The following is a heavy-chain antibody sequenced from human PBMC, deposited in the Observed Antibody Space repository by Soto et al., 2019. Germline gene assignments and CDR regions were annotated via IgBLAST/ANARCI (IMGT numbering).Heavy chain of an antibody. Sequence: QVQLVQSGAEAKKPAASVRVTCKASGYTFDSYGLNWVRQAPGRGLEWMGWISTHTGNTEDPQRFQGRVTMTTDKSTSTTFLDSRSLTSDATAVYYCVRDVSVSSGSFGGYWGQGTLVSVSS. V-gene: IGHV1-18*01. CDR1: GYTFDSYG. D-gene: IGHD3-10*01. CDR2: ISTHTGNT. J-gene: IGHJ4*02. CDR3: VRDVSVSSGSFGGY.